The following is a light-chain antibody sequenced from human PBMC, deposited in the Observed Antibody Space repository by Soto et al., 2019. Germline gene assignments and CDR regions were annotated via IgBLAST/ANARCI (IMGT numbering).Light chain of an antibody. CDR3: KQYHTWPIT. CDR2: GAS. V-gene: IGKV3-15*01. J-gene: IGKJ4*01. CDR1: QGVSRK. Sequence: DIVITQSPATLSVSPGERVTFSCRASQGVSRKLAWYQHKPGQAPRLLISGASTGATGIPARFSGSGSGTEFTLTIRSLQYEDCAIYYCKQYHTWPITVGGGKKGDIK.